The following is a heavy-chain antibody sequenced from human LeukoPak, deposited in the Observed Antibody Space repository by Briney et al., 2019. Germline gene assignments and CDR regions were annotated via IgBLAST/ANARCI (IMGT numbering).Heavy chain of an antibody. CDR2: IYTSGST. CDR1: GGSISSSSYS. Sequence: SETLSLTCTVSGGSISSSSYSWSWIRQPAWKGLEWIGRIYTSGSTNYNPSLKSRVTISVDTSKNQFSLKLSSVTAADTAVYYCAREAAVAGRAIPSHLDYWGQGTLVTVSS. CDR3: AREAAVAGRAIPSHLDY. J-gene: IGHJ4*02. D-gene: IGHD6-19*01. V-gene: IGHV4-61*02.